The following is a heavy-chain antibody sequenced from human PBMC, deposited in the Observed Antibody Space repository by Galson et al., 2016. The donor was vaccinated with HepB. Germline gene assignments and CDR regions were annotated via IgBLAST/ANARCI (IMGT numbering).Heavy chain of an antibody. CDR2: IGINNGNT. CDR1: GYSISNYA. J-gene: IGHJ5*02. V-gene: IGHV1-18*04. CDR3: AREWFGNPRRDYSFYP. Sequence: SVKVSCKASGYSISNYALSWVRQAPGQGLEWMGWIGINNGNTKYTDNLQGRVTLTTDTSTNIAYMELRSLRSDDTAVYYCAREWFGNPRRDYSFYPWGQGTLVIVSS. D-gene: IGHD3-10*01.